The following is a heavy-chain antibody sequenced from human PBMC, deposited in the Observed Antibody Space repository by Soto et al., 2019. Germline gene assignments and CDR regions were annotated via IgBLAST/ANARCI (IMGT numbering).Heavy chain of an antibody. Sequence: GGSLRLSCAASGFTFSSYTVNWVRQAPGKGLEWVSSISSSSSYIYYADSVKGRFTISRDNAKNSLSLQMNSLRAEDTAVYYCARVGRFTIFGVIIPDAFDIWGQGTMVTVSS. CDR3: ARVGRFTIFGVIIPDAFDI. D-gene: IGHD3-3*01. CDR2: ISSSSSYI. V-gene: IGHV3-21*01. J-gene: IGHJ3*02. CDR1: GFTFSSYT.